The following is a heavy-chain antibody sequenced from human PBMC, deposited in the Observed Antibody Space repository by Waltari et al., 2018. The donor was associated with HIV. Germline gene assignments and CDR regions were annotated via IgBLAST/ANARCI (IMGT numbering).Heavy chain of an antibody. Sequence: QVQLQQSGPGLVKPSQTLPLTCAISGDSVSTNGAAWNWIRLSPPRRLEWLGRTYYRSKWYNDYAVSVKSRITINPDTSKNQFSLQLNSVTPEDTAVYYCARHGYSYGYGTYYFDYWGQGTLVTVSS. CDR1: GDSVSTNGAA. J-gene: IGHJ4*02. D-gene: IGHD5-18*01. V-gene: IGHV6-1*01. CDR2: TYYRSKWYN. CDR3: ARHGYSYGYGTYYFDY.